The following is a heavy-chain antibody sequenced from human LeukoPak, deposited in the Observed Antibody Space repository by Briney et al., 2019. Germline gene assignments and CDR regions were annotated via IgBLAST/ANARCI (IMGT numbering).Heavy chain of an antibody. D-gene: IGHD2-15*01. CDR1: GYSFTDYW. Sequence: GESLKISCKASGYSFTDYWIGWVRQMPGKGPEFMGIMFPRDSDVRYSPSFQDLVTISADKSTSTAYLQWSSLKASDSAMYYCARHVAYRRWYYFDHWGQGALVTVSS. J-gene: IGHJ4*02. V-gene: IGHV5-51*01. CDR2: MFPRDSDV. CDR3: ARHVAYRRWYYFDH.